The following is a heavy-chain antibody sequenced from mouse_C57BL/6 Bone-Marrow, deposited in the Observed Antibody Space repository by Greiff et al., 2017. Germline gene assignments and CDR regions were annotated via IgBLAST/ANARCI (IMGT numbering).Heavy chain of an antibody. CDR3: ARDSLFYFDY. CDR1: GYTFTSYW. CDR2: IDPSDSYT. V-gene: IGHV1-69*01. J-gene: IGHJ2*01. Sequence: QVQLKQPGAELVMPGASVKLSCKASGYTFTSYWMHWVKQRPGQGLEWIGEIDPSDSYTNYNQKFKGKSTLTVDKSSSTAYMQLSSLTSEDSAFYYCARDSLFYFDYWGQGTTLTVSS.